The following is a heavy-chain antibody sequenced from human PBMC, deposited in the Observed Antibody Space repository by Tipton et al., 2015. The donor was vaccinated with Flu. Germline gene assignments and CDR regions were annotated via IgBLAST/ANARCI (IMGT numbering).Heavy chain of an antibody. CDR2: ISTSGST. Sequence: TLSLTCTVSGGSISSYYWSWIRQPAGKGLEWIGRISTSGSTNYNPALQSRVTMSVDTSKNQFSLMLSSVTAADTAVYYCARESGYDLAFDIWGQGTMVTVSS. J-gene: IGHJ3*02. CDR3: ARESGYDLAFDI. CDR1: GGSISSYY. V-gene: IGHV4-4*07. D-gene: IGHD5-12*01.